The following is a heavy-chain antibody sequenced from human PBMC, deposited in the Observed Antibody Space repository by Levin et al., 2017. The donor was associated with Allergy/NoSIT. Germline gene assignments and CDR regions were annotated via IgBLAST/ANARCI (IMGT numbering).Heavy chain of an antibody. CDR2: ISSSGSHI. V-gene: IGHV3-21*01. CDR1: GFTFNTYT. CDR3: VRGDDAFDF. J-gene: IGHJ3*01. Sequence: ESLKISCAASGFTFNTYTMNWVRQAPGKGLEWVSSISSSGSHIYFADSMKGRFAISRDNVKNSLFLEMNSLRDEDAAVYYCVRGDDAFDFWGHGTIVTVSS.